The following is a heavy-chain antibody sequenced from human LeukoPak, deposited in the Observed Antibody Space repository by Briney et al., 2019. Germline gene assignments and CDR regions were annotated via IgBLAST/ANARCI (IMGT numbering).Heavy chain of an antibody. CDR1: GVAFSTYS. CDR3: ARNGALGDCSGGSCPLDY. Sequence: GGSLRLSCAASGVAFSTYSMDWLRQAPGKGLEWVSYIRSDSTIIHYADSVKGRFTMSRDNGKNSLYLQMNSLRPEDTAVYYCARNGALGDCSGGSCPLDYWGQGTLVSVSS. CDR2: IRSDSTII. J-gene: IGHJ4*02. D-gene: IGHD2-15*01. V-gene: IGHV3-48*01.